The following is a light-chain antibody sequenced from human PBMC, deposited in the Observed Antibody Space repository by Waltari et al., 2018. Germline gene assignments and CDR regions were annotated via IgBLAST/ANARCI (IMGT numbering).Light chain of an antibody. V-gene: IGKV3-20*01. CDR2: GAS. CDR1: QSISSSY. Sequence: VLTPSPGTLSLSPGERATLSCRASQSISSSYLAWYQQKPGQAPRLLIYGASSRATGIPDRFSGSGSGTDFTLTISRLEPEDFAVYYCQQYGSSPWTFGQGTKVEIK. CDR3: QQYGSSPWT. J-gene: IGKJ1*01.